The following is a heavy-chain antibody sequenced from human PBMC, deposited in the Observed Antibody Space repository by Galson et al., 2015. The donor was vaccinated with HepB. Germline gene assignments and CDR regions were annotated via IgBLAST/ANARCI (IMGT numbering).Heavy chain of an antibody. J-gene: IGHJ6*02. V-gene: IGHV3-23*01. CDR3: AEDTVTTTFNSGWPRSGLYYYGMDV. CDR2: ISGSGGST. CDR1: GFTFSSYA. Sequence: SLRLSCAASGFTFSSYAMSWVRQAPGKGLEWVSAISGSGGSTYYADSVKGRFTISRDNSKNTLYLQMNSLRAEDTAVYYCAEDTVTTTFNSGWPRSGLYYYGMDVWGQGTTVTVSS. D-gene: IGHD6-19*01.